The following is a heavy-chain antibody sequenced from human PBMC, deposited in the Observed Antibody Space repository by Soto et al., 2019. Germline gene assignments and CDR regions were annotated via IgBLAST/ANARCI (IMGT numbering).Heavy chain of an antibody. CDR3: AKHDYSNYVRANWFDP. CDR2: ITSTSSAI. Sequence: PGGSLRLSCAASGFPFSFYSMNWVRQAPGKGLEWISYITSTSSAIYYADSVRGRFTISRDNAKRSLFLHMNSLRAEDTAVYYCAKHDYSNYVRANWFDPWGQGTLVTVSS. D-gene: IGHD4-4*01. CDR1: GFPFSFYS. J-gene: IGHJ5*02. V-gene: IGHV3-48*01.